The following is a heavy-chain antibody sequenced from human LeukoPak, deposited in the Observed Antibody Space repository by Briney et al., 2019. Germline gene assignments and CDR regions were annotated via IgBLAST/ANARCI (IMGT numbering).Heavy chain of an antibody. CDR1: GGSISSYH. D-gene: IGHD2-21*02. CDR2: IYYSGST. Sequence: PSETLSLTCTVSGGSISSYHWSWIRQPPGKGLEWIGYIYYSGSTNHNPSLKSRVTISVDTSKNQFSLKLSSVTAADTAVYYCARLEAYCGGDCSLFDYWGQGTLVTVSS. J-gene: IGHJ4*02. V-gene: IGHV4-59*08. CDR3: ARLEAYCGGDCSLFDY.